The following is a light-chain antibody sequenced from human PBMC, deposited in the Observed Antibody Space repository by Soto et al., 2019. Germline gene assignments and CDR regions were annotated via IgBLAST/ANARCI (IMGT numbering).Light chain of an antibody. J-gene: IGKJ1*01. CDR1: QSVSNNY. Sequence: EIVLTQSPGTLSLSPGERATLSCRASQSVSNNYLAWYQQKPGQAPRLLIYGASNRATGTPDRFSGSGSGTDFTLTISRLEPEDFAVYYCQQYGSSGTFGQGTKVDI. CDR3: QQYGSSGT. CDR2: GAS. V-gene: IGKV3-20*01.